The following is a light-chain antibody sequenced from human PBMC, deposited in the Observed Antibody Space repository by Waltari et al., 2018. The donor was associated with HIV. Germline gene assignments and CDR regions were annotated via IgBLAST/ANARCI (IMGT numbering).Light chain of an antibody. CDR1: QSILYSSNNRNY. J-gene: IGKJ1*01. CDR3: QQYYSSPWT. CDR2: WAI. V-gene: IGKV4-1*01. Sequence: DIVMTQSPDSLAVSLGERATINCKSSQSILYSSNNRNYLAWYQQKPGQPPKLLIYWAIIQESGVPDRFSGSESGTDFTLTITSLQAEDVAVYYCQQYYSSPWTFGQGTKVEIK.